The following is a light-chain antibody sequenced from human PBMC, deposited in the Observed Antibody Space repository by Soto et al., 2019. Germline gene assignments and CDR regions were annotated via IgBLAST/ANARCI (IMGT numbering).Light chain of an antibody. V-gene: IGKV3-15*01. CDR2: GAS. CDR1: QSVSRN. J-gene: IGKJ4*01. CDR3: QQYNDWPPLT. Sequence: EIVVTQSPATLSVSPGERATLSCRASQSVSRNLAWYQQKPGQTPRLLVYGASTRATGVPVRFSGSGSGTEFNLTISSLQSEDFAVYYCQQYNDWPPLTFGGGTQVEI.